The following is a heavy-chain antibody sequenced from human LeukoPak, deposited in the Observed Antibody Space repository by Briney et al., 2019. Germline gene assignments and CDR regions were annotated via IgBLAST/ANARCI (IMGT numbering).Heavy chain of an antibody. CDR2: INPNSGGT. Sequence: ASVKVSCKASGYTFTGYYMHWVRQAPGQGLEWMGWINPNSGGTNYAQKFQGRVTMTRDTSISTAYMELSRLRSDDTAVYYCARDLDYDFWSGYYYRFDPWGRGTLVTVSS. V-gene: IGHV1-2*02. CDR3: ARDLDYDFWSGYYYRFDP. D-gene: IGHD3-3*01. CDR1: GYTFTGYY. J-gene: IGHJ5*02.